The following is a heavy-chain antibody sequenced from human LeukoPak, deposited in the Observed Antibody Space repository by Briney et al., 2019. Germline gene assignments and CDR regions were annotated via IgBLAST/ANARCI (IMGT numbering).Heavy chain of an antibody. J-gene: IGHJ6*02. CDR1: GYTFTGYY. CDR3: ARVGPIDYYYYPMDV. Sequence: ASVEVSCKASGYTFTGYYIHWVQQAPGQGLEWMGWLNPDGGGAYYAQSFQGRVIMTRDTSISTAYMELSSLRFDDTAVYYCARVGPIDYYYYPMDVWGQGTTVTVSS. CDR2: LNPDGGGA. V-gene: IGHV1-2*02.